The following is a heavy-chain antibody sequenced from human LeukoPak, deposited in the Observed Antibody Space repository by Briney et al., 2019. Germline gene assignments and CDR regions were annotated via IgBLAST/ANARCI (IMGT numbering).Heavy chain of an antibody. CDR1: GVSVSSGSYY. J-gene: IGHJ4*02. CDR3: ARDSIVGATTWYFDY. Sequence: SETLSLTCTVSGVSVSSGSYYWSWIRQPPGKGLEWIGYIYYSGSTNYNPSLKSRGTISVDTSKNQFSLKLSSVTAADTAVYYCARDSIVGATTWYFDYWGQGTLVTVSS. D-gene: IGHD1-26*01. V-gene: IGHV4-61*01. CDR2: IYYSGST.